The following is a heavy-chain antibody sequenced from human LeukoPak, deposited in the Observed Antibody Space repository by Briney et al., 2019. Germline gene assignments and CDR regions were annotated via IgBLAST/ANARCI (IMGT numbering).Heavy chain of an antibody. J-gene: IGHJ4*02. CDR1: GGSISSSNYY. CDR3: ASVARDSSGYHYFDY. Sequence: SETLSLTCTVSGGSISSSNYYWGWIRHPPGKGLEWIGNIYYSGSTYYNPSLKSRVTISVDTSKNQFSLKLSSVTAADTAVYYCASVARDSSGYHYFDYWGQGTLVTVSS. V-gene: IGHV4-39*01. D-gene: IGHD3-22*01. CDR2: IYYSGST.